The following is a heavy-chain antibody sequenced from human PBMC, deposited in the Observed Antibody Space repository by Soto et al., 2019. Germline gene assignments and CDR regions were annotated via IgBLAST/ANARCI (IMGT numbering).Heavy chain of an antibody. Sequence: PSETLSLTCTVSGGSISSGDYYWSWIRRPPGKGLEWIGYIYYSGSTNYNPSLKSRVTISVDTSKNQFSLKLSSVTAADTAVYYCARGDYDILTGYYHGMDVWGQGTTVTVSS. V-gene: IGHV4-61*08. CDR2: IYYSGST. J-gene: IGHJ6*02. CDR3: ARGDYDILTGYYHGMDV. D-gene: IGHD3-9*01. CDR1: GGSISSGDYY.